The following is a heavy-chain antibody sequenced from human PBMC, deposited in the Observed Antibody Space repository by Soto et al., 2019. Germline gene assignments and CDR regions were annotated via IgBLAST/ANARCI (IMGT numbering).Heavy chain of an antibody. J-gene: IGHJ4*02. CDR1: GYTFTSYA. D-gene: IGHD2-8*01. V-gene: IGHV1-3*01. CDR2: INAGNGNT. CDR3: ARAWVYCTNGVCFDPPLAYPREYYFDY. Sequence: GASVKVSCTASGYTFTSYAMHWVRQAPGQRLEWMGWINAGNGNTKYSQKFQGRVTITRDTSASTAYMELSSLRSEDTAVYYCARAWVYCTNGVCFDPPLAYPREYYFDYWGQGTLVTVSS.